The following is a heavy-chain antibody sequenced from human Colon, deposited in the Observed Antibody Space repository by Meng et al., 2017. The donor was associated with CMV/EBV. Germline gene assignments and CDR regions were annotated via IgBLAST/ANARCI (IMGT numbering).Heavy chain of an antibody. D-gene: IGHD3/OR15-3a*01. J-gene: IGHJ5*02. CDR3: VRGPPSYNFWSNNWFGP. V-gene: IGHV3-7*01. CDR1: GFTFETYW. CDR2: IKHDGSEK. Sequence: GESLKISCAVSGFTFETYWMTWACQAPGKGLEWMSVIKHDGSEKYSVDSMKGRFTIYRDNAKKSLYLEMNSLRVEDTAVYYCVRGPPSYNFWSNNWFGPWGQGILVTVSS.